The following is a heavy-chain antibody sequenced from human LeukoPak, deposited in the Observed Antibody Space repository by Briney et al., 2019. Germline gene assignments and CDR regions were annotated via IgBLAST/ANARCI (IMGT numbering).Heavy chain of an antibody. V-gene: IGHV4-30-4*01. D-gene: IGHD6-13*01. CDR2: IYYSGST. Sequence: RASETLSLTCTVSGGSISSGDYYWSWIRQPPGKGLEWIGYIYYSGSTYYSPSLKSRVAISVDTSKNQFSLKLISVTAADTAMYYCAREDGSSCFDNWGQGTLVTVSS. CDR1: GGSISSGDYY. CDR3: AREDGSSCFDN. J-gene: IGHJ4*02.